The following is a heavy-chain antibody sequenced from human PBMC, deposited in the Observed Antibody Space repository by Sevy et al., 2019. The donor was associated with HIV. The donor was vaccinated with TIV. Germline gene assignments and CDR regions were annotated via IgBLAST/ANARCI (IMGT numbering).Heavy chain of an antibody. CDR1: GFTFSSYS. Sequence: GGSLRLSCAASGFTFSSYSMNWVRQAPGKGLEWVSSISSSSSYIYYAYSVKGRFTISRDNAKNSLYLQMNSLRAEDTAVYYCARVEWELLQGSAFDIWGQGTMVTVSS. V-gene: IGHV3-21*01. CDR2: ISSSSSYI. J-gene: IGHJ3*02. D-gene: IGHD1-26*01. CDR3: ARVEWELLQGSAFDI.